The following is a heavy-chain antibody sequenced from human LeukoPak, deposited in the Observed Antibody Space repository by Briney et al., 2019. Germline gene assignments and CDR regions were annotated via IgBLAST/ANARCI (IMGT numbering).Heavy chain of an antibody. CDR2: IFYSERS. J-gene: IGHJ4*02. CDR3: ARQRGLGSWSFDY. V-gene: IGHV4-39*01. CDR1: GGSISSSDYW. D-gene: IGHD2-15*01. Sequence: PSETLSLTCAVSGGSISSSDYWWAWIRQPPGKGLDWIASIFYSERSHYNPSLQSRVIISVDTSKNQFSLELNSVTAADTAVYYCARQRGLGSWSFDYWGQGALVTVSS.